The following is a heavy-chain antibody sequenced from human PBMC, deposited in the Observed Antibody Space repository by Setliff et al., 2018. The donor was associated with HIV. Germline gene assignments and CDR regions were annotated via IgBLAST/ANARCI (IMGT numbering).Heavy chain of an antibody. J-gene: IGHJ6*02. CDR3: ARDSPNANFGVVISDV. CDR1: GGSISSGSYY. Sequence: PSETLSVTCTDSGGSISSGSYYWSWIRQPAGKGLEWIGRIYTSGSTNYNPSLKSRVTISVDTSKNQFSLKLSSVTATDTAVYYCARDSPNANFGVVISDVWGQGTTVTVSS. D-gene: IGHD3-3*01. V-gene: IGHV4-61*02. CDR2: IYTSGST.